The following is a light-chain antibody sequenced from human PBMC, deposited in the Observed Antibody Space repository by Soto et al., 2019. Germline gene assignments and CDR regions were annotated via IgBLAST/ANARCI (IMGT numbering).Light chain of an antibody. CDR2: STN. J-gene: IGLJ3*02. Sequence: QSVLTQPPSASGTPGQGVTISCSGSSSNIGSNIVNWYQQLPGTAPKVLIYSTNQRPSGAPDRFSGSKSGTSASLAISGLQSEDEADYYCAAWDDSLNGPVFGGGTKLTVL. CDR3: AAWDDSLNGPV. CDR1: SSNIGSNI. V-gene: IGLV1-44*01.